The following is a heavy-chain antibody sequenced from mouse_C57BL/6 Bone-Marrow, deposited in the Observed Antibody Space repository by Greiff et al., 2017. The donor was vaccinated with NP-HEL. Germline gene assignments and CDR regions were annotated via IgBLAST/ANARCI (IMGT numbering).Heavy chain of an antibody. V-gene: IGHV1-80*01. CDR3: ARLAYYDYDDWYFDV. D-gene: IGHD2-4*01. J-gene: IGHJ1*03. CDR2: IYPGDGDT. Sequence: QVQLKQSGAELVKPGASVKISCKASGYAFSSYWMNWVKQRPGKGLEWIGQIYPGDGDTNYNGKFKGKATLTADKSSSTAYMQLSSLTSEDSAVYVGARLAYYDYDDWYFDVWGTGTTVTVSS. CDR1: GYAFSSYW.